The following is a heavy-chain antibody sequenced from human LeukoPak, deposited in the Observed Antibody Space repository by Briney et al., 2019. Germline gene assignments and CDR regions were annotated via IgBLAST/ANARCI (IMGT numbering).Heavy chain of an antibody. CDR2: ISSSSYI. CDR1: GFTFSNAW. J-gene: IGHJ6*02. V-gene: IGHV3-69-1*01. Sequence: GGSLRLSCAASGFTFSNAWMSWVRQAPGKGLEWVSSISSSSYIYYADSVKGRFTISRDNAKNSLYLQMNSLRAEDTAVYYCARDREVDTAMVKVGYGMDVWGQGTTVTVSS. D-gene: IGHD5-18*01. CDR3: ARDREVDTAMVKVGYGMDV.